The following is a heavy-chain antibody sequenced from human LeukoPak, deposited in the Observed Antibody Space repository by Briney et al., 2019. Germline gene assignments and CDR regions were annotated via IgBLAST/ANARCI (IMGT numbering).Heavy chain of an antibody. CDR3: ARTDGYSPNWYFDL. CDR1: GYSISSGYY. Sequence: SETLSLTCTVSGYSISSGYYWGWIRQPPGKGLEWIGSISHSASPYYNRSLKSRVTISVDTSKNQFSLKLSSMAAADTAVYYCARTDGYSPNWYFDLWGRGTLVTVSS. D-gene: IGHD5-24*01. V-gene: IGHV4-38-2*02. CDR2: ISHSASP. J-gene: IGHJ2*01.